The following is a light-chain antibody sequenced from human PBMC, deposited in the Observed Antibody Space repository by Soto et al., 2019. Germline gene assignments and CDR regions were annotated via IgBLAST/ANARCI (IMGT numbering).Light chain of an antibody. CDR3: QSYDSSLSGFYV. J-gene: IGLJ1*01. V-gene: IGLV2-8*01. CDR2: EVT. CDR1: SSDVGDYNY. Sequence: QSVLTQPPSASGSPGQSVTISCTGTSSDVGDYNYVSWFQQHPGKAPKLIIYEVTKRPSGVPDRFSGSKSGNTASLTVSGLQADDEADYYCQSYDSSLSGFYVFGTGTKVTVL.